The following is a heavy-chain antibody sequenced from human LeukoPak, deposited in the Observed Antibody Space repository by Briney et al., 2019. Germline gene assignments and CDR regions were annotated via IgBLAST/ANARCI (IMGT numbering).Heavy chain of an antibody. V-gene: IGHV4-61*01. CDR2: IYYSGST. D-gene: IGHD4-17*01. Sequence: SETLSLTCTVSGHSISSGFYWGWIRPPPGKGLEWIGNIYYSGSTNYNPSLKSRVTISVDTPKNQFSLKLSSVTAADTAVYYCARGTRGDYVYHRGNFRRMVYYYYMDVWGKGTTVTVSS. J-gene: IGHJ6*03. CDR3: ARGTRGDYVYHRGNFRRMVYYYYMDV. CDR1: GHSISSGFY.